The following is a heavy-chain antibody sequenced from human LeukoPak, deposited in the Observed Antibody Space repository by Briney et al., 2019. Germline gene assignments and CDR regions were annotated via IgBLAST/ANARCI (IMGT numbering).Heavy chain of an antibody. J-gene: IGHJ4*02. Sequence: SGPTLVKPTQTLTLTCTFSGFSLSTTGMRVSWSRRPPGRALEWLARIDWDDDKFYSTSLKTRLTISKDTSKNQVVLTMTNMDPVAPASYSCSRAIVGATRFYFDYGGQGPLVTVSS. D-gene: IGHD1-26*01. CDR3: SRAIVGATRFYFDY. CDR2: IDWDDDK. V-gene: IGHV2-70*04. CDR1: GFSLSTTGMR.